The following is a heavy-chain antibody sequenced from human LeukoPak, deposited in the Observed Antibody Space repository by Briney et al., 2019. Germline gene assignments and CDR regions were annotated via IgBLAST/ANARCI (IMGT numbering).Heavy chain of an antibody. J-gene: IGHJ4*02. CDR2: IWYDGSNK. Sequence: PGGSLRLSCAASGFTFSSYGMHWVRQAPGKGLEWVAVIWYDGSNKYYADSVKGRFTISRDNSKNTLYLQMNSLRAEDTAVYYCARDPVRGAPFDYWGQGTLVTVSS. CDR1: GFTFSSYG. D-gene: IGHD3-10*01. V-gene: IGHV3-33*01. CDR3: ARDPVRGAPFDY.